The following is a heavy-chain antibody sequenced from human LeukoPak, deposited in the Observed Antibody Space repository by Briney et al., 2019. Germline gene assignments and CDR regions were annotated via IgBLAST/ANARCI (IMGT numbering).Heavy chain of an antibody. J-gene: IGHJ4*02. CDR3: AKCTRGIAHYHIDY. CDR2: ISYDGSNK. CDR1: GYTFTSYY. D-gene: IGHD3-9*01. Sequence: SCKASGYTFTSYYMHWVRQAPGKGLEWVAVISYDGSNKYYADSVKGRFTISRDNSKNTLYLQMNSLRAEDTAVYYCAKCTRGIAHYHIDYWGQGTLVTVSS. V-gene: IGHV3-30-3*02.